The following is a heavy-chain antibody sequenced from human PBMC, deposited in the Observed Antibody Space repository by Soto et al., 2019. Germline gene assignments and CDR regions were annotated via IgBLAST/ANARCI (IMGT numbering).Heavy chain of an antibody. D-gene: IGHD1-26*01. CDR1: GFTFRNYE. J-gene: IGHJ4*02. V-gene: IGHV3-48*03. CDR3: ARQLERRVGAASH. Sequence: EVQLVESGGGLVQPGGSLRLSCVASGFTFRNYEMNWVRQAPGKGLEWVSYISPSGDVTHYADSVKGRFTISRDNTKNSLFLQMSSLRDDDTAVYYCARQLERRVGAASHWGQGTRVSVSS. CDR2: ISPSGDVT.